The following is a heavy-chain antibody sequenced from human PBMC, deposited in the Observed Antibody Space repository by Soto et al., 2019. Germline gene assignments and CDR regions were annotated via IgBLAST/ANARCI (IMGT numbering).Heavy chain of an antibody. J-gene: IGHJ3*01. CDR3: ARSSGVGAFDF. CDR1: GDSVSSKSDA. V-gene: IGHV6-1*01. CDR2: TFYRSKWTT. Sequence: PSQTLSLTCAISGDSVSSKSDAWNWIRQSPSGGLEWLGRTFYRSKWTTDYSVSVKSRIIINPDTSKNQFSLQLNSVTPEDTAVYYCARSSGVGAFDFWGQGTMVTVSS.